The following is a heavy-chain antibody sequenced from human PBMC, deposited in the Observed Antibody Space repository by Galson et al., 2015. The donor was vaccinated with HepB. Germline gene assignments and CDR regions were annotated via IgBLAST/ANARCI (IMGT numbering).Heavy chain of an antibody. J-gene: IGHJ4*02. Sequence: SLRLSCAASGFTFSSYSMNWVRQAPGKGLEWVSSISSSSSYIYYADSVKGRFTISRDNAKNSLYLQMNSLRAEDTAVYYCARLNQRYCSSTSCYLGYWGQGTLVTVSS. CDR2: ISSSSSYI. CDR3: ARLNQRYCSSTSCYLGY. CDR1: GFTFSSYS. D-gene: IGHD2-2*01. V-gene: IGHV3-21*01.